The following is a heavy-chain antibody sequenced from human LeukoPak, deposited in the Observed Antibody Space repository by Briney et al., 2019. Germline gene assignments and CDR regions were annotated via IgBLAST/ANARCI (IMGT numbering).Heavy chain of an antibody. Sequence: QPGGSLRLSCAASGFTFSSYWMHWVRQAPGKGPVWVSRINTDGSSTSYADSVKGRFTISRDNAKNTLYLQMNSLRAEDTAVYYCATNRDYYDSSGYSFWGQGTLVTVSS. J-gene: IGHJ4*02. CDR3: ATNRDYYDSSGYSF. D-gene: IGHD3-22*01. CDR2: INTDGSST. CDR1: GFTFSSYW. V-gene: IGHV3-74*01.